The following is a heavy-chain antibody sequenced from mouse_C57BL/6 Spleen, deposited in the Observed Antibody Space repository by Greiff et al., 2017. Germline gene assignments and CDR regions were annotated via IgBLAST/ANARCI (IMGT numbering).Heavy chain of an antibody. CDR3: ARPGKLGRGYFDY. D-gene: IGHD4-1*01. Sequence: EVKLVESGGGLVKPGGSLKLSCAASGFTFSDYGMHWVRQAPEKGLEWVAYISSGSSTIYYADTVKGRFTISRDNAKNTLFLQMTSLRSEDTAMYYCARPGKLGRGYFDYWGQGTTRTVSS. CDR1: GFTFSDYG. CDR2: ISSGSSTI. J-gene: IGHJ2*01. V-gene: IGHV5-17*01.